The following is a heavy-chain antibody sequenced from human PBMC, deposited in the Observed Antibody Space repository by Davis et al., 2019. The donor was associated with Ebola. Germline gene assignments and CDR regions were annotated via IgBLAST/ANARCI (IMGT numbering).Heavy chain of an antibody. Sequence: GESLKISCAASKFTFSSYAMHWVRQAPGKGLEWVAVISYDGSHEYYADSVKGRFAISRDNSKNTLYLQMNSLRAEDTAAYYCPREGGIFGVVSTRYFQHWGQGTLVTVSS. CDR2: ISYDGSHE. J-gene: IGHJ1*01. V-gene: IGHV3-30*09. D-gene: IGHD3-3*01. CDR3: PREGGIFGVVSTRYFQH. CDR1: KFTFSSYA.